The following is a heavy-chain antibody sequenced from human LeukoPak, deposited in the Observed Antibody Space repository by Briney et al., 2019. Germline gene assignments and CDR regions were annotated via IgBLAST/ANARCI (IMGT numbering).Heavy chain of an antibody. CDR2: ISAYNGNT. CDR3: ARGGWYEGRAFDI. D-gene: IGHD6-19*01. Sequence: MGWISAYNGNTNYAQKLQGRVTMTTDTSTSTAYMELRSLRSDDTAVYYCARGGWYEGRAFDIWGQGTMVTVSS. V-gene: IGHV1-18*01. J-gene: IGHJ3*02.